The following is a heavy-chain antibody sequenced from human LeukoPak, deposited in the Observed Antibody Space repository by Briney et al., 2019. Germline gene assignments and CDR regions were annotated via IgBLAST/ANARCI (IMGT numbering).Heavy chain of an antibody. CDR3: ARDSSLMGADAFDI. D-gene: IGHD1-26*01. J-gene: IGHJ3*02. Sequence: SETLSLTCTVSGGSISSYYWSWIRQPPGKGLEWIGYIYYSGSTNHNPSLKSRVTISVDTSKNQFSLKLSSVTAADTAVYYCARDSSLMGADAFDIWGQGTMVTVSS. V-gene: IGHV4-59*01. CDR2: IYYSGST. CDR1: GGSISSYY.